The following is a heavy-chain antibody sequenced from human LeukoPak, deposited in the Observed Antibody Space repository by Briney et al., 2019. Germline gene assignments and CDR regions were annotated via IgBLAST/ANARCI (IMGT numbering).Heavy chain of an antibody. V-gene: IGHV7-4-1*02. Sequence: ASVKVSCKASGYTFTSYSMNWVRQAPGQGLEWMGWMDTNTGNPTYAQEFRGRVVFSLDTSFSTAYLQMRSLRAEDTAVYYCARDQKVIEFDPWGQGTLLIASS. CDR3: ARDQKVIEFDP. D-gene: IGHD2-21*01. CDR2: MDTNTGNP. CDR1: GYTFTSYS. J-gene: IGHJ5*02.